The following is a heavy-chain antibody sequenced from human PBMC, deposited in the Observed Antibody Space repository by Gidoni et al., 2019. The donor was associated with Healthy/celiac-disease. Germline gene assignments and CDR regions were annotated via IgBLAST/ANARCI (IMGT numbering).Heavy chain of an antibody. V-gene: IGHV4-59*01. CDR1: GGSISSYY. CDR2: IYYSGST. CDR3: ARGTAMVRGVIITKYFDY. J-gene: IGHJ4*02. Sequence: QVQLQESGPGLVKPSETLSLTCTVSGGSISSYYWSWIRQPPGKGLEWIGYIYYSGSTNYNPSLKSRVTISVDTSKNQFSLKLSSVTAADTAVYYCARGTAMVRGVIITKYFDYWGQGTLVTVSS. D-gene: IGHD3-10*01.